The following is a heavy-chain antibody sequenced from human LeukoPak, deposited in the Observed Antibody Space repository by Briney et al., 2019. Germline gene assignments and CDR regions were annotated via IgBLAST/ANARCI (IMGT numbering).Heavy chain of an antibody. D-gene: IGHD3-3*01. CDR2: IYSGGST. CDR3: ARVGRSDFWSGYYTLLDY. V-gene: IGHV3-53*01. CDR1: GFTVSSNY. J-gene: IGHJ4*02. Sequence: GGSLRLSCASSGFTVSSNYMSWVRQAPGKGLEWVSVIYSGGSTNYAGSVKGRFTISRDNAKNTLYLQMNSLRAEDTAVYYCARVGRSDFWSGYYTLLDYWGQGTLVTVSS.